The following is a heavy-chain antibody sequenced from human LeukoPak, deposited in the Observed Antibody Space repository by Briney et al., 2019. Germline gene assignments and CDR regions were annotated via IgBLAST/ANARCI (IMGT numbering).Heavy chain of an antibody. Sequence: PSETLSLTCTVSGGSISSGDYYWSWICQPPGKGLEWIGYIYYSGSTYYNPSLKSRVTISVDTSKNQFSLKLSSVTAADTAVYYCARAAAGMIFDPWGQGTLVTVSS. CDR3: ARAAAGMIFDP. D-gene: IGHD6-13*01. CDR2: IYYSGST. V-gene: IGHV4-30-4*01. J-gene: IGHJ5*02. CDR1: GGSISSGDYY.